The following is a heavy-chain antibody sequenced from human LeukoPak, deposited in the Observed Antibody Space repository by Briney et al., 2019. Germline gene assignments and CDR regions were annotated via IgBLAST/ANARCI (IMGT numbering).Heavy chain of an antibody. CDR3: ASPSLRHYFDY. D-gene: IGHD3-16*02. CDR2: ISASGGST. V-gene: IGHV3-23*01. J-gene: IGHJ4*02. Sequence: PGGSLRLSCAASEFTFSNYAMNLVRQAPGKGLEWVSGISASGGSTFYADSVKGRFTISRDNSKNTLYLQMNSLRAEDTAVYYCASPSLRHYFDYWGQGTLVTVSS. CDR1: EFTFSNYA.